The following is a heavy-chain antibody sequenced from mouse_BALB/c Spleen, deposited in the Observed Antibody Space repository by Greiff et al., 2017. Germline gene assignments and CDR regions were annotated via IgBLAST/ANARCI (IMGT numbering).Heavy chain of an antibody. V-gene: IGHV1-69*02. CDR1: GYTFTSYW. CDR3: TRRAFFDY. Sequence: VQLQQPGAELVRPGASVKLSCKASGYTFTSYWINWVKQRPGQGLEWIGNIYPSDSYTNYNQKFKDKATLTVDKSSSTANMQLSSPTSEDSAVYYCTRRAFFDYWGQGTTLTVSS. D-gene: IGHD3-3*01. J-gene: IGHJ2*01. CDR2: IYPSDSYT.